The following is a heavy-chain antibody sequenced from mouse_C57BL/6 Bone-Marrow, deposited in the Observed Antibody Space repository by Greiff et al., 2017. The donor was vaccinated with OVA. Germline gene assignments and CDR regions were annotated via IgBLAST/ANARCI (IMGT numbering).Heavy chain of an antibody. CDR2: IFPGSGST. D-gene: IGHD1-1*01. CDR3: ASPHYYGSSYYAMDY. J-gene: IGHJ4*01. V-gene: IGHV1-75*01. CDR1: GYTFTDYY. Sequence: QVQLQQSGPELVKPGASVKISCKASGYTFTDYYINWVKQRPGQGLEWIGWIFPGSGSTYYNEKFKGKATLTVDKSSSTAYMLLSSLTSEDSAVYFCASPHYYGSSYYAMDYWGQGTSVTVSS.